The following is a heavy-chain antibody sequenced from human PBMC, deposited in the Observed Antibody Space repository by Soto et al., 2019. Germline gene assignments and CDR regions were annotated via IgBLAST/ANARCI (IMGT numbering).Heavy chain of an antibody. CDR1: GFMFDSYG. J-gene: IGHJ4*02. V-gene: IGHV3-33*01. Sequence: QVRLVESGGGVVQPGRSLRLSCVASGFMFDSYGMHWVRQAPGKGLEWVAIILYDGSEKYHADSVKGRFTISRDNSKNTLYLQMNSLRAEDTALYYCAREPGRIAVAGFDYWGQGTLVTVSS. D-gene: IGHD6-19*01. CDR2: ILYDGSEK. CDR3: AREPGRIAVAGFDY.